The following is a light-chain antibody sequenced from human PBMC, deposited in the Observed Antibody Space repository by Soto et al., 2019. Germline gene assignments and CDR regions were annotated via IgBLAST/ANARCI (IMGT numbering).Light chain of an antibody. J-gene: IGKJ1*01. CDR2: AAS. Sequence: DIQLTQSPSFLSASVGDRVTITCRASQGISSYLAWFQQKPGKAPELLLYAASTLQSGVPSRFSGSGSGTEFTLTISSLQPEEFATYYCQQLNTFPRTFGQGSKGEIK. CDR1: QGISSY. CDR3: QQLNTFPRT. V-gene: IGKV1-9*01.